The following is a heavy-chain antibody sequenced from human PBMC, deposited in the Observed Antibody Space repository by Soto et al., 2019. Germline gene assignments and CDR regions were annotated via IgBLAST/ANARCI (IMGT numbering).Heavy chain of an antibody. CDR1: GGSFSGYY. Sequence: SETLSLTCAVYGGSFSGYYWSWIRQPPGKGLEWIGEINHSGSTNYNPSLKSRVTISVDTSKNQFSPKLSSVTAADTAVYYYARGEHGMDVWGQGTTVTVSS. CDR3: ARGEHGMDV. J-gene: IGHJ6*02. CDR2: INHSGST. V-gene: IGHV4-34*01.